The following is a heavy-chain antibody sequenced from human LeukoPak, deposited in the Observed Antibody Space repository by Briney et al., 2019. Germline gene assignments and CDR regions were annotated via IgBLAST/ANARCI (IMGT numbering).Heavy chain of an antibody. CDR1: GFTFSTYA. CDR3: ARDRSCTGGSCYMDV. V-gene: IGHV3-23*01. CDR2: ISGIGDNT. D-gene: IGHD2-15*01. J-gene: IGHJ6*03. Sequence: GGSLRLSCAASGFTFSTYAMSWVRQAPGKGLECVSGISGIGDNTNYADSVKGRFTISRDNVKNTLSLQMNSVRVEETAVYYCARDRSCTGGSCYMDVWCRGTTVTVSS.